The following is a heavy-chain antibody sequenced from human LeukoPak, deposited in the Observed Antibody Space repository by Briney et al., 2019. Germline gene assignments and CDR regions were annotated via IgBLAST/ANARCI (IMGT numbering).Heavy chain of an antibody. CDR1: GDSVSNNSAA. CDR2: TYYRSKWYN. J-gene: IGHJ4*02. D-gene: IGHD6-19*01. Sequence: SQTLSLTCAISGDSVSNNSAAWNWIRQSPSRGLEWLGRTYYRSKWYNDYAVSVKSRITINPDTSKNQFSLLVNSVTPEDTAVYYCARAPTPIIAVAGSFDYWGQGTLVTVSS. V-gene: IGHV6-1*01. CDR3: ARAPTPIIAVAGSFDY.